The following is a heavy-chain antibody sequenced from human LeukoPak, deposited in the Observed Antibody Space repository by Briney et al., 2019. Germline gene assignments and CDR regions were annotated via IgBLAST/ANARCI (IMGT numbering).Heavy chain of an antibody. J-gene: IGHJ5*02. D-gene: IGHD3-3*01. CDR2: IKQDGSEK. CDR3: ARENGNYDFWSGYYGWFDP. V-gene: IGHV3-7*01. Sequence: PGGSLRLSCAASGFTFSSYWMSWVRQAPGKGLEWVANIKQDGSEKYYVDSVKGRFTISRDNAKNSLYLQMYSLRAEDTAVYYCARENGNYDFWSGYYGWFDPWGQGTLVTVSS. CDR1: GFTFSSYW.